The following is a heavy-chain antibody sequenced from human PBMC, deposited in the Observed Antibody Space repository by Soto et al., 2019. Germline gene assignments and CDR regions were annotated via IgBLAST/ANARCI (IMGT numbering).Heavy chain of an antibody. J-gene: IGHJ4*02. Sequence: QVQLVQSGAEVKEPGASVRVSCKASGYSFTNYDINWVRQATGQGLEWMGWMNPDSGDTDYVHKFRGRVTMTRDTSISTACMELISLGSEDTAVYYCARAGFGSNVNFDVWGQGTLVTVSS. V-gene: IGHV1-8*01. CDR2: MNPDSGDT. D-gene: IGHD3-10*01. CDR3: ARAGFGSNVNFDV. CDR1: GYSFTNYD.